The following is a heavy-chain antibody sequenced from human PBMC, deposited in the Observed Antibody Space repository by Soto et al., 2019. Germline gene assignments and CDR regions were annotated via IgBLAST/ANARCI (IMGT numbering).Heavy chain of an antibody. J-gene: IGHJ4*02. CDR3: ARENGDSGDSLVDQ. Sequence: QVHLAHSGPEVKKPGASVKVSCKSSGYTYTNFGLSWVRQAPGQGLEWMGWISAYNGNTHYAQKFQGRVTLTIDTSTTPGYMAVRSLRSDDTATYYCARENGDSGDSLVDQWGQGSLVTVSS. D-gene: IGHD2-21*01. V-gene: IGHV1-18*04. CDR1: GYTYTNFG. CDR2: ISAYNGNT.